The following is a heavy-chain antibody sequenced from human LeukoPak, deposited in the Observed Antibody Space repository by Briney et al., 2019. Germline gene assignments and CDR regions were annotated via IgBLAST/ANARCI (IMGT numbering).Heavy chain of an antibody. CDR2: IYYSGST. J-gene: IGHJ3*02. CDR1: GGSISSYY. Sequence: SDPLSLTCTVSGGSISSYYWSWFRQPPGKGLAWIGYIYYSGSTNYNTPLTSQVTISVDTSKTQFYLKLSSVPAADTAVYYCASYGSGSTVAFDIWGQGTMVTVSS. CDR3: ASYGSGSTVAFDI. D-gene: IGHD3-10*01. V-gene: IGHV4-59*07.